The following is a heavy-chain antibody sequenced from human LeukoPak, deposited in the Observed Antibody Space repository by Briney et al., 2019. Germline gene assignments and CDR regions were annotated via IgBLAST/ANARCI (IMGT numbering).Heavy chain of an antibody. Sequence: PGGSLRHSCAASGLTFSDYYMSWIRQAPGKGLEWVSYISSSGSTIYYADSVKGRFTSSRDNAKNSLYLQMNSLRAEDTAVYYSARDQRHLRGYFDLWGRGTLVTVSS. V-gene: IGHV3-11*01. J-gene: IGHJ2*01. CDR1: GLTFSDYY. CDR3: ARDQRHLRGYFDL. CDR2: ISSSGSTI.